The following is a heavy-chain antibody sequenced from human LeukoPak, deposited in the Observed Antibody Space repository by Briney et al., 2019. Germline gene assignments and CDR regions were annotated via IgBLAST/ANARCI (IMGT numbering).Heavy chain of an antibody. CDR2: ISWNSGSI. J-gene: IGHJ2*01. CDR3: AKAIGGSYYWYFDL. Sequence: GRSLRLSCAASGFTFDDYAMHWVRQAPGKGLEWVSGISWNSGSIGYGDSVKGRFSVSRDSAKNSQYLQMNSLRAEDTALYYCAKAIGGSYYWYFDLWGRGTLVTVSS. V-gene: IGHV3-9*01. D-gene: IGHD3-10*01. CDR1: GFTFDDYA.